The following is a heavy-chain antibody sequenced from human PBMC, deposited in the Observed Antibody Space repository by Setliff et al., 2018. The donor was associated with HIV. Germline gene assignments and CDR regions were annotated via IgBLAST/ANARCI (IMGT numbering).Heavy chain of an antibody. D-gene: IGHD5-12*01. Sequence: SCAASGFTFSSYSMNWVRQAPGKGLEWVSYISSSSSTIYYADSVKGRFTISRDNAKNSLYLQMNSLRAEDTAVYYCARDLVVATDLYYYYGMDVWGQGTTVTVSS. V-gene: IGHV3-48*04. CDR1: GFTFSSYS. J-gene: IGHJ6*02. CDR2: ISSSSSTI. CDR3: ARDLVVATDLYYYYGMDV.